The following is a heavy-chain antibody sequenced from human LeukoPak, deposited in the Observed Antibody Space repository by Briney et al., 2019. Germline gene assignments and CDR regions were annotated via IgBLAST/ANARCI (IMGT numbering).Heavy chain of an antibody. D-gene: IGHD3-3*01. J-gene: IGHJ4*02. CDR3: ARSWAGDFWSGHSFDY. Sequence: SVKVSCKASGGTFSSYAISWVRQAPGQGLEWMGGIIPIFGTANYAQKFQGRVTITADESTSTAYMELSSLRSEDTAVYYCARSWAGDFWSGHSFDYWGQGTLVTVSS. CDR2: IIPIFGTA. CDR1: GGTFSSYA. V-gene: IGHV1-69*13.